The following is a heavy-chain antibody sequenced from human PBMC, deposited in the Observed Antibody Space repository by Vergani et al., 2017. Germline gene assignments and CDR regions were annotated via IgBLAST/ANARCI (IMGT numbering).Heavy chain of an antibody. D-gene: IGHD2-2*02. Sequence: QVQLQESGPGLVKPSETLSLTCTVSGGSISSGGYYWSWIRQHPGKGLEWIGYIYYSGSTYYNPSLKSRVTISVDTSKNQFSLKLSSVTAADTAVYYCARDTPYPYYYGMDVWGQGTTVTVSS. CDR3: ARDTPYPYYYGMDV. J-gene: IGHJ6*02. CDR2: IYYSGST. V-gene: IGHV4-31*03. CDR1: GGSISSGGYY.